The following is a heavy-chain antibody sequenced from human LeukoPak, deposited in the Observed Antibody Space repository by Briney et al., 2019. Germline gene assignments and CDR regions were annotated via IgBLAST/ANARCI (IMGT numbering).Heavy chain of an antibody. CDR1: GFTFSNYA. Sequence: GGFLRLSCAASGFTFSNYAMTWVRQAPGKGLEWVSAISGSGGTTYYADSVKGRFTISRDNSKNTLYLQMNSLKAEDTAVYYCAKDWGYSSGWSDYWGQGTLVTVSS. CDR2: ISGSGGTT. CDR3: AKDWGYSSGWSDY. D-gene: IGHD6-19*01. V-gene: IGHV3-23*01. J-gene: IGHJ4*02.